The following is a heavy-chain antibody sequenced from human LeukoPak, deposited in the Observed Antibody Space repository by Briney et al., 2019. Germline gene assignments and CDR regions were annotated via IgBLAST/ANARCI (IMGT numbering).Heavy chain of an antibody. D-gene: IGHD2-8*02. CDR3: AREVLGVKYYYYYYMDV. Sequence: GASVKVSCKASGYTFTSYDINWVRQATGQGLEWMGWMNPNSGNTGYAQKLQGRVTMTTDTSTSTAYMELRSLRSDDTAVYYCAREVLGVKYYYYYYMDVWGKGTTVTVSS. CDR1: GYTFTSYD. J-gene: IGHJ6*03. CDR2: MNPNSGNT. V-gene: IGHV1-8*01.